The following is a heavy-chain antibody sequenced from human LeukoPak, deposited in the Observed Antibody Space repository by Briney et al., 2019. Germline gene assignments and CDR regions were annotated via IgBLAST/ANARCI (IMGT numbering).Heavy chain of an antibody. V-gene: IGHV3-21*06. CDR3: ARGTIAAADIDY. D-gene: IGHD6-13*01. CDR2: I. CDR1: GFIFSSYT. Sequence: GGSLRLSCAASGFIFSSYTMNWVRQAPGKGLEWVSFIVKGRFTISRDNAKNSLYLQMNSLRAEDTAVYYCARGTIAAADIDYWGQGTLVTVSS. J-gene: IGHJ4*02.